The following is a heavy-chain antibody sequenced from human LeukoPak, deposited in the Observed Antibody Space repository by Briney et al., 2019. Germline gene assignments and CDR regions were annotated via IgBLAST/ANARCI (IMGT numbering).Heavy chain of an antibody. J-gene: IGHJ4*02. CDR1: GFTFSSYA. V-gene: IGHV3-23*01. Sequence: GSLRLSCAASGFTFSSYAMSWVRQAPGKGLEWVSAISGSGGSTYYADSVKGRFTISRDNSKNTLYLQMNSLRAEDTAVYYCAKDPIYDFWSGYYFDYWGQGTLVTVSS. CDR3: AKDPIYDFWSGYYFDY. CDR2: ISGSGGST. D-gene: IGHD3-3*01.